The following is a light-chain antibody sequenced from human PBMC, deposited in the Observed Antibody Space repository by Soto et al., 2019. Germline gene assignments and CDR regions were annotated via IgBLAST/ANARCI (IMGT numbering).Light chain of an antibody. CDR3: FSYTTSSTLV. CDR2: EVS. CDR1: SSDVGGYNY. J-gene: IGLJ3*02. Sequence: QSALTQPASVSGSPGQSITISCTGTSSDVGGYNYVSWYQQHPAKAPKLMIYEVSNRPSGVSHRFSGSKSGNTASLTISGLQAEDEADCYCFSYTTSSTLVFGGGTQLTVL. V-gene: IGLV2-14*01.